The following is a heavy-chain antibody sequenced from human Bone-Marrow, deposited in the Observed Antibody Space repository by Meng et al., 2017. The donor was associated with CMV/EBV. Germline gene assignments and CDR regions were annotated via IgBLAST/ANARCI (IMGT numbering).Heavy chain of an antibody. Sequence: GESLKISCAASGFTFSDHYMDWVRQAPGKGLEWVGRIRNKRVKVTTEYAASVKGRFSISRDNSNQSVHLQMNSLKTEGTAVYYCVRDSGDYYDDYWGQGTLVTVSS. CDR2: IRNKRVKVTT. CDR3: VRDSGDYYDDY. CDR1: GFTFSDHY. V-gene: IGHV3-72*01. J-gene: IGHJ4*02. D-gene: IGHD1-26*01.